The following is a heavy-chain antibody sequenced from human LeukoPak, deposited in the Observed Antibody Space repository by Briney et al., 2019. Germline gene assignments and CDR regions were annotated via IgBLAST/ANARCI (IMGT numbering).Heavy chain of an antibody. CDR1: GFTFDDYA. CDR2: ISWNSGSI. D-gene: IGHD1-26*01. J-gene: IGHJ4*02. Sequence: GGSLRLSCAASGFTFDDYAMHWVRQAPGKDLEWVSGISWNSGSIGYADSVKGRFTISRDNAKNSLYLQMNSLRAEDTALYYCAKDPSGDPKYYFDYWGQGILVTVSS. V-gene: IGHV3-9*01. CDR3: AKDPSGDPKYYFDY.